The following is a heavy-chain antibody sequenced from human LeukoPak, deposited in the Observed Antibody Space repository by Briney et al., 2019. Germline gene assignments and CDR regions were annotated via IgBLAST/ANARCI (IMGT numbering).Heavy chain of an antibody. CDR2: IIPIFGIA. Sequence: SVKVSCKASGGTFSSYAISWVRQAPGQGLEWMGRIIPIFGIANYAQKFQGRVTITAEKSTSTAYMELSSLRSEDTAVYYCARVEMATLRGPFDYWGQGTLVTVSS. CDR3: ARVEMATLRGPFDY. V-gene: IGHV1-69*04. J-gene: IGHJ4*02. D-gene: IGHD5-24*01. CDR1: GGTFSSYA.